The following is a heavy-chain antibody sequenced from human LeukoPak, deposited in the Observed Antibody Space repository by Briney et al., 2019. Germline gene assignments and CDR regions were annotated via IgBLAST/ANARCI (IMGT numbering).Heavy chain of an antibody. V-gene: IGHV4-38-2*01. J-gene: IGHJ4*02. Sequence: SETLSLTCAVSGYSITTGRYWGCIRQPPGKGLEWSGSIYQSGSTYYNPFLKSRVTISVDKSKNQFSLNLRSATAPDTAVYYCARGLSTAGIDYWGQGILVTVSS. CDR3: ARGLSTAGIDY. CDR2: IYQSGST. D-gene: IGHD2-2*01. CDR1: GYSITTGRY.